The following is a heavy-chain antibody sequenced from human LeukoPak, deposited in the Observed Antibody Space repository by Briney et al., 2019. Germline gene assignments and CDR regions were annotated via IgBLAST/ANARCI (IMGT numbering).Heavy chain of an antibody. CDR2: ISGSGSPI. Sequence: GGSLRLSCAASGFTFSTYSMHWVRQAPGKGLEWVSYISGSGSPIYYADSVKGRFTISRDNAKNSLYLQMNSLRDEDTAVYYCARILPHISGYYFGAFDIWGQGTMVTVSS. V-gene: IGHV3-48*02. CDR1: GFTFSTYS. J-gene: IGHJ3*02. CDR3: ARILPHISGYYFGAFDI. D-gene: IGHD3-22*01.